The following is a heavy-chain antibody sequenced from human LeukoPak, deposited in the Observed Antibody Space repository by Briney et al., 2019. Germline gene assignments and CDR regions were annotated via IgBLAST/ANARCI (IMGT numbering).Heavy chain of an antibody. CDR2: IKQDGSEK. CDR1: GFTFSSYW. J-gene: IGHJ6*02. V-gene: IGHV3-7*01. Sequence: GGSLRLSCAASGFTFSSYWMSWVRQAPGKGLEWVANIKQDGSEKYYVDSVKGRFTISRDNAKNSLYLQMNSLRAKDTAVYYCARDWDLSPDYYYYYGMDVWGQGTTVTVS. D-gene: IGHD1-26*01. CDR3: ARDWDLSPDYYYYYGMDV.